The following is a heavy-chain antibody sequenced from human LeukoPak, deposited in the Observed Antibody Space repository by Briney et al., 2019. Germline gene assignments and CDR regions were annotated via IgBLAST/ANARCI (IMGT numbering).Heavy chain of an antibody. D-gene: IGHD5-24*01. V-gene: IGHV4-59*11. CDR1: GASINSHF. CDR3: ARDPGDGYNSFDS. CDR2: TRYSGTT. J-gene: IGHJ4*02. Sequence: SETLSLTCTVSGASINSHFWSWIRQPPEKGLEWIAYTRYSGTTNYNPSLKGRVTISVDTSKNQFSLNLNSLTAAGTAVYYCARDPGDGYNSFDSWGQGTLVTVSS.